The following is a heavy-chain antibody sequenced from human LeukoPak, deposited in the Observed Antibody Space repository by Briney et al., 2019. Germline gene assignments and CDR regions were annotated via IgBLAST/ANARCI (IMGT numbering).Heavy chain of an antibody. CDR2: INPNSGGT. CDR1: GYTFTSYY. CDR3: ARGGALYYDIWD. Sequence: ASVKVSRKTSGYTFTSYYMHWMRQAPGQGLEWMGWINPNSGGTRYAQKFQSGVTMTRDTSISTAYMELSRLRSDDTAVYYCARGGALYYDIWDWGQGTLVTVSS. V-gene: IGHV1-2*02. J-gene: IGHJ4*02. D-gene: IGHD3-9*01.